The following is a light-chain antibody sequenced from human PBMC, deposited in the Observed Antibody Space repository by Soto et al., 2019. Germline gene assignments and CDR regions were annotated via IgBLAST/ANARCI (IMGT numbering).Light chain of an antibody. CDR2: EGS. CDR1: SSNVGSYNL. J-gene: IGLJ2*01. Sequence: QSALTQPASVSGSPGQSITISCTGTSSNVGSYNLVSWYQQHPGKAPELMIFEGSKRPSGVSNRFSGSKSGNMASLTISGLQPEDEADYYCCSYAHSTTVVFGGGTKVTVL. V-gene: IGLV2-23*01. CDR3: CSYAHSTTVV.